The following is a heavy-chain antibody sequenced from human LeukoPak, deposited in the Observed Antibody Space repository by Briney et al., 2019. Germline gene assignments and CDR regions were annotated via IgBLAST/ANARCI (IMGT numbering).Heavy chain of an antibody. J-gene: IGHJ6*02. D-gene: IGHD1-14*01. CDR3: AKAEGGYYYYGMDV. CDR1: GFTFSSYG. CDR2: ISYDGSNK. Sequence: GRSLRLSCAASGFTFSSYGMHWVRQAPGKGLEWVAVISYDGSNKYYADSVQGRFTISRDNSKNTLYLQMNSLRAEGTAVYYCAKAEGGYYYYGMDVWGQGTTVTVSS. V-gene: IGHV3-30*18.